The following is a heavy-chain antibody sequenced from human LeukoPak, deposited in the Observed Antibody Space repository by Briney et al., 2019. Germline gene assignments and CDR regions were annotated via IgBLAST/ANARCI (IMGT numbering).Heavy chain of an antibody. CDR2: INGSGGST. CDR3: ARDRRDGYPENY. V-gene: IGHV3-23*01. D-gene: IGHD5-24*01. Sequence: HPGGSLRLSCAASGFTFSSYAMSWVRQAPGKGLEWVSAINGSGGSTYYADSVKGRFTISRDNSKNTLYLQMNSLRAEDTAVYYCARDRRDGYPENYWGQGTLVTVSS. CDR1: GFTFSSYA. J-gene: IGHJ4*02.